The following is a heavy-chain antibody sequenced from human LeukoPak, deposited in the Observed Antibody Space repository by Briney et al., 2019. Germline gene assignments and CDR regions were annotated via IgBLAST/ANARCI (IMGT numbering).Heavy chain of an antibody. CDR2: INPNSGGT. CDR1: GYTFTGYY. V-gene: IGHV1-2*02. CDR3: ARERIQLWLRDAFDY. Sequence: ASVKVSCKASGYTFTGYYMHWVRQAPGQGLEWMGWINPNSGGTNYAQKFQGRVTMTRDTSISTAYMELSRLRSDDTAVYYCARERIQLWLRDAFDYWGQGTLVTVSS. J-gene: IGHJ4*02. D-gene: IGHD5-18*01.